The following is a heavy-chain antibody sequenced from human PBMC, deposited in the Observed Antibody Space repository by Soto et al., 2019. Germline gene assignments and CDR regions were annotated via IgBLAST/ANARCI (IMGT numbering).Heavy chain of an antibody. D-gene: IGHD3-16*01. CDR3: TEDILPGGADV. CDR1: AFSSHHHA. CDR2: IHWNNGAT. Sequence: GGSLRLSCVASAFSSHHHAIHWVRQGPGKGLEWVSGIHWNNGATGYADSVKGRFTIFKDDVKNSVYLQMNSLRTDDTAFYYCTEDILPGGADVWGQGTTVTVSS. J-gene: IGHJ6*02. V-gene: IGHV3-9*02.